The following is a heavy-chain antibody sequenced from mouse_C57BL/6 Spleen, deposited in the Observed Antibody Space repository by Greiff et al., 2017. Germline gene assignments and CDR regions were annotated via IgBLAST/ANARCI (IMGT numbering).Heavy chain of an antibody. Sequence: EVQLQQSGAELVKPGASVKLSCTASGFNIKDYYMHWVKQRTEQGLEWIGRIDPEDGETKYAQKFQGKATITADTSSNTAYLQLSSLTSEDTAVYYCARFSSGIYAMDYWGQGTSVPGSS. J-gene: IGHJ4*01. CDR3: ARFSSGIYAMDY. CDR2: IDPEDGET. D-gene: IGHD3-2*02. CDR1: GFNIKDYY. V-gene: IGHV14-2*01.